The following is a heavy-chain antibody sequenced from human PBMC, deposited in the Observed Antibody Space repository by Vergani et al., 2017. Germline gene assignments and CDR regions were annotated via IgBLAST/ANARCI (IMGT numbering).Heavy chain of an antibody. Sequence: EVQLLESGGGLVQPGGSLRLSCAASGFTFSSYAMSWVRQAPGKGLEWVSAISGSGGSTYYADSVKGRFTISRYNSKNTLYLQMNSLRAEDTAVYYCAKSITMIVVVSRFDYWGQGTLVTVSS. CDR1: GFTFSSYA. V-gene: IGHV3-23*01. CDR3: AKSITMIVVVSRFDY. CDR2: ISGSGGST. D-gene: IGHD3-22*01. J-gene: IGHJ4*02.